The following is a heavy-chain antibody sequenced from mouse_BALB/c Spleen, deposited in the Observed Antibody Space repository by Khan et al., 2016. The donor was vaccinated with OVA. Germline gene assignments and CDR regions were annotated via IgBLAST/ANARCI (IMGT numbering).Heavy chain of an antibody. CDR3: ARRNFFGYTFAY. CDR1: GYTFTDYY. J-gene: IGHJ3*01. CDR2: IYTRSGNT. Sequence: QVQLKQSGAELARPGASVKLSCKASGYTFTDYYINWVKQRTGQGLEWIGEIYTRSGNTYYNEKFKGQATMTADKSSSIAYMQLSSLTSEDSSVYFCARRNFFGYTFAYWGQGTLFTVSA. V-gene: IGHV1-77*01. D-gene: IGHD1-2*01.